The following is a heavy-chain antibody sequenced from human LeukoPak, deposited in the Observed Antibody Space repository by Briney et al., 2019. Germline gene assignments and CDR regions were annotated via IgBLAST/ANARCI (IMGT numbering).Heavy chain of an antibody. CDR3: AGDYNSLTGLNY. J-gene: IGHJ4*02. CDR2: IRTQANNDAT. D-gene: IGHD3-9*01. V-gene: IGHV3-73*01. Sequence: GGSLKLSCAASGFTFSDSAMHWVRQASGKGLEWLGRIRTQANNDATAYGASVKGRFIISRDDSRNPAYLQMNSLKTEDTAVYYCAGDYNSLTGLNYWGQGTLVTVSS. CDR1: GFTFSDSA.